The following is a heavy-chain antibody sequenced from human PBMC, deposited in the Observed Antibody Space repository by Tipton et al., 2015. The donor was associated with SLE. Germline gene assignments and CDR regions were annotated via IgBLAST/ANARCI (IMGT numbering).Heavy chain of an antibody. D-gene: IGHD5-24*01. CDR1: GGSISSSSYY. V-gene: IGHV4-39*01. Sequence: TLSLTCTVSGGSISSSSYYWGWIRQPPGKGLEWIGSIFYSGSTSYNPSLQSRVTISVDTSKNQFSLKLNSVTASDTAVYYCARSEMATITYWGQGTLVTVSS. CDR3: ARSEMATITY. J-gene: IGHJ4*02. CDR2: IFYSGST.